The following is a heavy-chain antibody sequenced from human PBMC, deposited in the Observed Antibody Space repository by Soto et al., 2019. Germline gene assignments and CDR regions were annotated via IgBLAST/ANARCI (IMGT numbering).Heavy chain of an antibody. D-gene: IGHD2-15*01. CDR1: GGSISSYY. CDR3: ARRYGGTFDY. CDR2: IYYSGST. Sequence: NPSETLSLTCTVSGGSISSYYWSWIRQPPGKGLEWIGYIYYSGSTNYNPSLKSRVTISVDTSKNQFSLKLSSVTAADTAVYYCARRYGGTFDYWGQGTLVTVPQ. J-gene: IGHJ4*02. V-gene: IGHV4-59*08.